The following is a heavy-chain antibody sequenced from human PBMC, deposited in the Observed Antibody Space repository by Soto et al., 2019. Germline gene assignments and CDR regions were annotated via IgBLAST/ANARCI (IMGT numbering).Heavy chain of an antibody. D-gene: IGHD3-10*01. Sequence: SETLSLTCAVYGGSFSGYYWSWIRQPPGKGLEWIGEINHSGSTNYNPSLKSRVTISVDTSKNQFSLKLSSVTAADTAVYYCARGFPSGSYYNIHDYWGQGTLVTVSS. CDR3: ARGFPSGSYYNIHDY. CDR1: GGSFSGYY. J-gene: IGHJ4*02. V-gene: IGHV4-34*01. CDR2: INHSGST.